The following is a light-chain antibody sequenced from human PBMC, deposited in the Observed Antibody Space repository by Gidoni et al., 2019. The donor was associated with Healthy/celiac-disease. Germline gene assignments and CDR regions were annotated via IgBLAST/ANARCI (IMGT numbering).Light chain of an antibody. Sequence: DIQMTQSPSSLSASVGDRVTITCRASQSISSYLNWYQQKPGKAPKLLIYAASSVQSGVPSRFSGSGSVTDFILTISSLQPEDFATYYCQQSYSTPITFGQGTRLEIK. CDR2: AAS. CDR1: QSISSY. J-gene: IGKJ5*01. CDR3: QQSYSTPIT. V-gene: IGKV1-39*01.